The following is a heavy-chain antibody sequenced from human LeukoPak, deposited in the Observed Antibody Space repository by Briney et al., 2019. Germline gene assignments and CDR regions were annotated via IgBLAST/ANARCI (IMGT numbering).Heavy chain of an antibody. D-gene: IGHD5-24*01. CDR1: GFAFNTFA. Sequence: GGSLRLSCAASGFAFNTFAMNWVRQAPGKGLEWVVVISYDGSDKYYADSVKGRFTISRDNSENTLYLQMNSLRPEDTAMYYCASVKWLQSYFDYWGQGTLVTVSS. CDR2: ISYDGSDK. V-gene: IGHV3-30*04. CDR3: ASVKWLQSYFDY. J-gene: IGHJ4*02.